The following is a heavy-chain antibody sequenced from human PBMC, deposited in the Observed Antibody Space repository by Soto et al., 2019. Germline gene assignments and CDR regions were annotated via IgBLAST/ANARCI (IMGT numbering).Heavy chain of an antibody. CDR1: GFTFSSYG. V-gene: IGHV3-30*18. CDR2: ISYDGSNK. Sequence: QVQLVESGGGVVQPGRSLRLSCAASGFTFSSYGMHWVCQAPGKGLEWVAVISYDGSNKYYADSVKGRFTISRDNSKNTLYLQMNSLRAEDTAVYYCAKDSRAYYYDSTAGWFDPWGQGTLVTVSS. CDR3: AKDSRAYYYDSTAGWFDP. D-gene: IGHD3-22*01. J-gene: IGHJ5*02.